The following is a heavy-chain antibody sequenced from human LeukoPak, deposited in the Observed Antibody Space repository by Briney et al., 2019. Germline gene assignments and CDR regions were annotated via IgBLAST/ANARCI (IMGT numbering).Heavy chain of an antibody. CDR2: IKQDGSET. J-gene: IGHJ4*02. CDR3: ARGGSGYSYGKIDS. Sequence: PGGSLRLSWAAAGFTFSNYWINWVRQAPGKGLEWVANIKQDGSETYCVDSVKGRFTISRDNAKNSLYLQMNSLRDEDTAVYYCARGGSGYSYGKIDSWGQGILVTVSS. D-gene: IGHD5-18*01. CDR1: GFTFSNYW. V-gene: IGHV3-7*01.